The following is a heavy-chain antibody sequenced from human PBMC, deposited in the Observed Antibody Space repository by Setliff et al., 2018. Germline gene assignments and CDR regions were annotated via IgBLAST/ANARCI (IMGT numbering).Heavy chain of an antibody. V-gene: IGHV3-7*03. CDR1: GFTFNFFW. D-gene: IGHD4-17*01. Sequence: GGSLRLSCAASGFTFNFFWMSWVRQVPGKGLEWVANINQDGSTPFYVDSVKGRFTISRDNSGNTLYLLMNSLRGEDTASYYCARDPNGDYVGAFDPWGQGILVTVSS. CDR2: INQDGSTP. CDR3: ARDPNGDYVGAFDP. J-gene: IGHJ5*02.